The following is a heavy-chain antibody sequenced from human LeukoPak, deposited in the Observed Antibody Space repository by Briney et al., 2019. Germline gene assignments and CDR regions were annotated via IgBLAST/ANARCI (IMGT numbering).Heavy chain of an antibody. J-gene: IGHJ4*02. CDR3: AKGGLLRYCSSTSCSDFDY. D-gene: IGHD2-2*01. CDR2: ISGSGGST. Sequence: GRSLRLSCAASGFTFSSYAMSWVRQAPGKGLEWVSAISGSGGSTYYADSAKGRFTISRDNSKNTLYLQMNSLRAEDTAVYYCAKGGLLRYCSSTSCSDFDYWGQGTLVTVSS. V-gene: IGHV3-23*01. CDR1: GFTFSSYA.